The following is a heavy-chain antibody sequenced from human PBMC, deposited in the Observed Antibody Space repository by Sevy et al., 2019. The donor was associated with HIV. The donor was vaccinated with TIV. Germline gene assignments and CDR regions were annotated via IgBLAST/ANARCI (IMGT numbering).Heavy chain of an antibody. D-gene: IGHD5-18*01. CDR1: GFTVNSNY. CDR2: IHSDDTT. CDR3: ARGKSGYGYALNY. V-gene: IGHV3-66*01. Sequence: GGSLRLSCAASGFTVNSNYMTWVRQAPGKGLEGVSVIHSDDTTYHADSVKDRFTISRDNFKNTLYLRMSSLRGEETAVYYCARGKSGYGYALNYWGQGNLVTVSS. J-gene: IGHJ4*02.